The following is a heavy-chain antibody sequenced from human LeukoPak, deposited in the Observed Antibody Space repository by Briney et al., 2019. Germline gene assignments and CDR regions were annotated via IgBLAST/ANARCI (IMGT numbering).Heavy chain of an antibody. J-gene: IGHJ3*02. V-gene: IGHV1-24*01. CDR2: FDPEDDET. CDR1: GYTLTELS. D-gene: IGHD4-23*01. CDR3: ATDRDTVVTPPRRAFDI. Sequence: GASVKVSCKVSGYTLTELSMHWVRQAPGKGLEWMGGFDPEDDETIYARKFQGRVTMTEDTSTDTAYMELSSLRSEDTAVYYCATDRDTVVTPPRRAFDIWGQGTMVTVSS.